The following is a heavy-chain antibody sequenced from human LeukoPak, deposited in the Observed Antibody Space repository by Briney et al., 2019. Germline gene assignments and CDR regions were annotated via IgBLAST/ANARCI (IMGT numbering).Heavy chain of an antibody. CDR3: AKDRMVRGLYGMDV. V-gene: IGHV3-23*01. J-gene: IGHJ6*04. Sequence: PGGSLRLSCAASGFTLSSYAMSWVRQAPGKGLEWVSAISGSGGSTYYADSVKGRFTISRDNSKNTLYLQMNSLRAEDTAVYYCAKDRMVRGLYGMDVWGKGTTVTVSS. CDR2: ISGSGGST. D-gene: IGHD3-10*01. CDR1: GFTLSSYA.